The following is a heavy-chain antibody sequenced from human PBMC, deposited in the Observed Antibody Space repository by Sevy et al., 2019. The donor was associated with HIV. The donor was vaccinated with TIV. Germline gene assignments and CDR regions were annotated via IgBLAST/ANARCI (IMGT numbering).Heavy chain of an antibody. V-gene: IGHV1-18*01. D-gene: IGHD2-2*02. CDR3: ARVPYCSSTSCYIYGMDV. CDR1: GYTFTSYG. CDR2: ISAYNGNT. J-gene: IGHJ6*02. Sequence: ASVKVSCKASGYTFTSYGISWVRQAPGQGLEWMGWISAYNGNTNYAQKLQGRVTMTTDTSTSTAYMELRSLGSDDTAVYYCARVPYCSSTSCYIYGMDVWGQGTTVTVSS.